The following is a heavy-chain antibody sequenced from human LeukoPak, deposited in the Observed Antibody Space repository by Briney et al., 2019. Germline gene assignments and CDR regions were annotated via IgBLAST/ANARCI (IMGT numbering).Heavy chain of an antibody. V-gene: IGHV4-39*07. D-gene: IGHD2-15*01. J-gene: IGHJ3*02. CDR2: IYDSGST. CDR3: ARYIVVVVAATAGAFDI. CDR1: GGSIRSSYYY. Sequence: PSETLSLTCTVSGGSIRSSYYYWGWIRQPPGKGLEWIGSIYDSGSTYYNPSLKSRATISVDTSKNQFSLKLSSVTAADTAVYYCARYIVVVVAATAGAFDIWGQGTMVTVSS.